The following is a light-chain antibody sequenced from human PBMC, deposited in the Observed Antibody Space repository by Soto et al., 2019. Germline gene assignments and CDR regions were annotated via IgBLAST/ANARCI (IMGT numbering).Light chain of an antibody. V-gene: IGKV1-39*01. Sequence: DIQMTQSPSSLSASAGDRATITCRASENIRSYLNWYQQKPGKAPEVLIYAASRLQSGVSQRFSGSGSGTDFTLNITRLQPEDFATYYCQQTFGTPRTFGQGTRVEI. J-gene: IGKJ1*01. CDR1: ENIRSY. CDR3: QQTFGTPRT. CDR2: AAS.